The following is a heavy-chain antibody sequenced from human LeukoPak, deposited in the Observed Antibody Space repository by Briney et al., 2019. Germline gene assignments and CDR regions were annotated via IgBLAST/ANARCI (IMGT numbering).Heavy chain of an antibody. D-gene: IGHD2-15*01. CDR3: AKEGRCCSGGSCYYAYFDY. J-gene: IGHJ4*02. V-gene: IGHV3-30*02. CDR1: GFTFSSYG. CDR2: IRYDGSNK. Sequence: GGSLRLSCAASGFTFSSYGMHWVRQAPGKGLEWVAFIRYDGSNKYYADSVKGRFTISRDNSKNTLYLQMNSLRAEDTAVYYCAKEGRCCSGGSCYYAYFDYWGQGTLVTVSS.